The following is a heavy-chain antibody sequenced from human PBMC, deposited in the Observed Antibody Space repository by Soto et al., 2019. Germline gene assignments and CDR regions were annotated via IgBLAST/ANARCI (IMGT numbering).Heavy chain of an antibody. CDR3: AKEQFITMVRGAAGMDV. CDR1: GFTFSSYG. Sequence: QVQLVESGGGVVQPGRSLRLSCAASGFTFSSYGMHWVRQAPGKGLEWVAVISYDGSNKYYADSVKGRFTISRDNSKNTLYLQMNSLRAEDTAVYYCAKEQFITMVRGAAGMDVWGQGTTVTVSS. D-gene: IGHD3-10*01. V-gene: IGHV3-30*18. CDR2: ISYDGSNK. J-gene: IGHJ6*02.